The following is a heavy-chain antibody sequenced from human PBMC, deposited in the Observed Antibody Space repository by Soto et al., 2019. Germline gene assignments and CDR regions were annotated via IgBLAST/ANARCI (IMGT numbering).Heavy chain of an antibody. CDR1: GFTLSTNA. J-gene: IGHJ6*02. D-gene: IGHD3-10*01. V-gene: IGHV1-24*01. CDR2: IDPKDGET. Sequence: PGGTLRLSCTASGFTLSTNAMRWVRQAPGKGLEWMGGIDPKDGETFYAQKVQGRVTMTEDTSTDTAYMELSSLRSEDTAVYYCATDLGGSGGYYGMDVWGQGTTVTVSS. CDR3: ATDLGGSGGYYGMDV.